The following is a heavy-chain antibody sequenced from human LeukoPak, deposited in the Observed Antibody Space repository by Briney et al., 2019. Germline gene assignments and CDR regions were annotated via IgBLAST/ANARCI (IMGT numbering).Heavy chain of an antibody. CDR1: GFTFSSYA. Sequence: GGSLRLSCAASGFTFSSYAMHWVRQAPGKGLEWVAVILFDGSNKYTDSVKGRFTISRDNSKNTLYLQMNSLRAEDTAVYYCARDLLGMDVWGQGTTVTVSS. J-gene: IGHJ6*02. CDR3: ARDLLGMDV. CDR2: ILFDGSNK. V-gene: IGHV3-30-3*01.